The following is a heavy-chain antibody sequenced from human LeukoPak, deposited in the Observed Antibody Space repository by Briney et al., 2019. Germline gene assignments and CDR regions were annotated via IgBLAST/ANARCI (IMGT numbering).Heavy chain of an antibody. CDR3: SRESGAFCPFGY. V-gene: IGHV4-4*02. J-gene: IGHJ4*02. CDR2: ISLTGET. CDR1: GGSISSTNW. Sequence: PSETLSLTCGVSGGSISSTNWWSWVRQPPGQGLEGIGEISLTGETNYNPSLNGRVTMSLDKSRNQLSLDLTSVTAADTALYYCSRESGAFCPFGYWGQGTLVIVSP. D-gene: IGHD1-26*01.